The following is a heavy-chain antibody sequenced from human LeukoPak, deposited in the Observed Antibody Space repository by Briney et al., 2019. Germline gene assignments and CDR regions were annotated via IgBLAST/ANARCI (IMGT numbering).Heavy chain of an antibody. D-gene: IGHD6-19*01. CDR1: GYTFTGYY. V-gene: IGHV1-18*04. J-gene: IGHJ5*02. CDR3: ARGSGSGWVHGVWNWFDP. CDR2: ISAYNGNT. Sequence: ASVKVSCKASGYTFTGYYMHWVRQAPGQGLEWMGWISAYNGNTNYAQKLQGRVTMTTDTSTSTAYMELRSLRSDDTAVYYCARGSGSGWVHGVWNWFDPWGQGTLVTVSS.